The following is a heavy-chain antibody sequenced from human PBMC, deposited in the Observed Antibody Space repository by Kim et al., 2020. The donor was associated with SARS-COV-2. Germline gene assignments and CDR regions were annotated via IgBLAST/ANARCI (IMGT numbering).Heavy chain of an antibody. V-gene: IGHV6-1*01. CDR2: TYYRSKWFN. CDR3: ANGGSGLGVMNV. Sequence: SQTLSLTCAISGDSVSSNNAAWNWIRQSPSRGLEWLVRTYYRSKWFNDYALSVKSRITINPDTSKNHFSLQLSSVTPEDTAVYYCANGGSGLGVMNVWGQGTTVTVSS. D-gene: IGHD3-16*01. CDR1: GDSVSSNNAA. J-gene: IGHJ6*02.